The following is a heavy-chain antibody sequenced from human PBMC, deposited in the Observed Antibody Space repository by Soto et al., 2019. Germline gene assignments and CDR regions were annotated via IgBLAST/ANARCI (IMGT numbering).Heavy chain of an antibody. V-gene: IGHV3-23*01. D-gene: IGHD7-27*01. Sequence: VQLLESGGGLVQPGGSLRLSCAASGFTFSSYAMSWVRQAPGRGLEWVSAISGGGGTTYYADSVKGRFTISRDNSKNTLYLQVNSLRAEDTAVYYCAKPLTGDPYYFDYWGQGTLVTVSS. CDR3: AKPLTGDPYYFDY. CDR2: ISGGGGTT. J-gene: IGHJ4*02. CDR1: GFTFSSYA.